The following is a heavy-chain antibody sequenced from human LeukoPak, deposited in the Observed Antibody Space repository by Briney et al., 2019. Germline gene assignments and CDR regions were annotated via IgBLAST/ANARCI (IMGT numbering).Heavy chain of an antibody. J-gene: IGHJ4*02. CDR2: MYDSGRT. D-gene: IGHD5-18*01. Sequence: SETLSLTCTVSGGSNSSSSDFWGWIRQPPGKGLDWIGTMYDSGRTYYNSSLKSRVTISVDTSKNHFSLKLSSVTAADTAVYYCAREDTAQWGYWGQGTLVTVSS. V-gene: IGHV4-39*07. CDR1: GGSNSSSSDF. CDR3: AREDTAQWGY.